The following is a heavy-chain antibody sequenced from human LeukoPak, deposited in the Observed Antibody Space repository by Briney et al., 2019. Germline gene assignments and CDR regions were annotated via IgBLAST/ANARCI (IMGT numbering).Heavy chain of an antibody. CDR3: AKAPFGVVIIPFDY. Sequence: GGSLRLSCAASGFTFSSYAMSWVRQAPGKGLEWVSAISGSGGSTYYADSAKGRFTISRDNSKNTLYLQMNSLRAEDTAVYYCAKAPFGVVIIPFDYWGQGTLVTVSS. CDR2: ISGSGGST. J-gene: IGHJ4*02. V-gene: IGHV3-23*01. CDR1: GFTFSSYA. D-gene: IGHD3-3*01.